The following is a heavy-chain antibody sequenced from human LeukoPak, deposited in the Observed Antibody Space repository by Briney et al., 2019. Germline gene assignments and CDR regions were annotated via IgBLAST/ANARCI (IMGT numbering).Heavy chain of an antibody. Sequence: GGSLRLSCAASGFTFSSYAMHWVRQAPGKGLEWVTVISYDGSNKYYADSVKGRFTISRDNSKNTLYLQMNSLRAEDTAVYYCARGEDIVVVPAAIVSLGYFDYWGQGTLVTVSS. CDR1: GFTFSSYA. D-gene: IGHD2-2*02. V-gene: IGHV3-30-3*01. J-gene: IGHJ4*02. CDR2: ISYDGSNK. CDR3: ARGEDIVVVPAAIVSLGYFDY.